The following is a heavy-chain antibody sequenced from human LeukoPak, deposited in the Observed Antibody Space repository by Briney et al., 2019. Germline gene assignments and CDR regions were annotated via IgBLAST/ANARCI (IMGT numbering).Heavy chain of an antibody. CDR1: GYTFTSYG. V-gene: IGHV1-18*01. CDR3: ATYYDFWSGPMDA. D-gene: IGHD3-3*01. CDR2: ISAYNGNT. J-gene: IGHJ6*02. Sequence: ASVKVSCKASGYTFTSYGISWVRQAPGQGLEWMGWISAYNGNTNYAQKLQGRVTMTTDRSTSTAYMELRSLKSDDTAVYYCATYYDFWSGPMDAWGQGTTVTVSS.